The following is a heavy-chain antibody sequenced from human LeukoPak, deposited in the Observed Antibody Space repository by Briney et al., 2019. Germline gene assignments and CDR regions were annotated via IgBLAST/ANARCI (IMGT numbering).Heavy chain of an antibody. CDR2: IFYSGNT. J-gene: IGHJ5*02. D-gene: IGHD4-11*01. V-gene: IGHV4-59*01. Sequence: SETLSLTCTVSGGSISSYYWSWVRQAPGKGLEWIGYIFYSGNTNYSPSLKSRVTISVDTSKNQFSLRLTSVTTADTAVYFCARTGDYSRSTGGWFDPWGQGTLVSVSS. CDR3: ARTGDYSRSTGGWFDP. CDR1: GGSISSYY.